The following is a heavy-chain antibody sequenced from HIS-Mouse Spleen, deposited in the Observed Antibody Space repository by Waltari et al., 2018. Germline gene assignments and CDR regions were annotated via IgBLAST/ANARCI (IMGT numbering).Heavy chain of an antibody. J-gene: IGHJ2*01. V-gene: IGHV4-39*07. CDR3: AREIPYSSSWYDWYFDL. D-gene: IGHD6-13*01. CDR2: IYYSGST. Sequence: QLQLQESGPGLVKPSAPLSLPCTVSGGPSCRSSYYWVWIRQPPGKGLEWIGSIYYSGSTYYNPYLKSRVTISVDTSKNQFSLKLSSVTAADTAVYYCAREIPYSSSWYDWYFDLWGRGTLVTVSS. CDR1: GGPSCRSSYY.